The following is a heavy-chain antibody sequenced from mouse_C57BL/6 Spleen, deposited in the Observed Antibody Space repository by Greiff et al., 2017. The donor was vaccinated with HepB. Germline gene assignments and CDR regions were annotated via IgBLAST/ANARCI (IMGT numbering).Heavy chain of an antibody. D-gene: IGHD2-4*01. CDR2: IDPEDGET. CDR1: GFNIKDYY. CDR3: APDYDGLAY. Sequence: EVQLQQSGAELVKPGASVKLSCTASGFNIKDYYMHWVKQRTEQGLEWIGRIDPEDGETKYAPKFPGKATITADTASNTAYLQLSSLTSEDTAVYYGAPDYDGLAYWGQGTLVTVSA. J-gene: IGHJ3*01. V-gene: IGHV14-2*01.